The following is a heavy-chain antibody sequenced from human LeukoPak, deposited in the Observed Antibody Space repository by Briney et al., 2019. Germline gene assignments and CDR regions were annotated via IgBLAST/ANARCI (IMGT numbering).Heavy chain of an antibody. J-gene: IGHJ3*02. CDR1: GFTVSNNY. Sequence: PGGSLRLSCAASGFTVSNNYMSWVRQAPGKGLEWVSVIYNSGTTYYADSVKGRFTISRDNSKNTLYLQINSLRAEDTAAYYCARTNSGSHGAFDIWGQGTLVTVSS. D-gene: IGHD3-22*01. CDR3: ARTNSGSHGAFDI. CDR2: IYNSGTT. V-gene: IGHV3-53*01.